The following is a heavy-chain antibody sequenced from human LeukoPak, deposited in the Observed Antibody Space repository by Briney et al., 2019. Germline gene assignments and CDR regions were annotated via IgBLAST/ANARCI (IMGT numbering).Heavy chain of an antibody. CDR1: GGSISSSSYY. CDR3: ARDQANFYPTVGWFDP. V-gene: IGHV4-39*07. J-gene: IGHJ5*02. D-gene: IGHD2/OR15-2a*01. CDR2: IYYSGST. Sequence: SETLSLTCTVSGGSISSSSYYWGWIRQPPGKGLEWIGSIYYSGSTYYNPSLKSRVTISVDTSKNQFSLKLSSVTAADTAVYYCARDQANFYPTVGWFDPWGQGTLVSVSS.